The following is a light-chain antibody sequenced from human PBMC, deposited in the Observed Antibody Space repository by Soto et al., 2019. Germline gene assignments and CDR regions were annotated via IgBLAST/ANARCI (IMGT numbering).Light chain of an antibody. V-gene: IGLV2-23*02. CDR2: EVT. Sequence: QPASVSGSPGQSVTISCSGSDIGNYNLVSWYQHLPGRAPKLLIFEVTMRPSGISDRFSGSKSASTASLTISGLQAEDEGDYYCASYAGSRTYVFGSGTKVTVL. CDR1: SDIGNYNL. CDR3: ASYAGSRTYV. J-gene: IGLJ1*01.